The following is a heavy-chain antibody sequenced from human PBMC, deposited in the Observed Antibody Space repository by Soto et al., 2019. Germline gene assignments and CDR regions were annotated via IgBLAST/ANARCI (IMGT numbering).Heavy chain of an antibody. Sequence: PGESLKISCKGSGCSFTSYWIGWVRQMPGKGLEWMGIIYPGDSDTRYSPSFQGQVTISADKSISTAYLQWSSLKASDTAMYYCARRGVYCSSTSCHPYYYYYGMDVWGQGTTVTVSS. CDR1: GCSFTSYW. D-gene: IGHD2-2*01. CDR2: IYPGDSDT. V-gene: IGHV5-51*01. CDR3: ARRGVYCSSTSCHPYYYYYGMDV. J-gene: IGHJ6*02.